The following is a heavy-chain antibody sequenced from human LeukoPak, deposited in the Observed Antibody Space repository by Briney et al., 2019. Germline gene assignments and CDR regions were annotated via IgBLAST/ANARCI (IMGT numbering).Heavy chain of an antibody. Sequence: GGSLRLSCAASGFTFSSYGMHWVRQAPGKGLEWVAVIWYGGSNKYYADSVKGRFTISRDNSKNTLYLQMNSLRAEDTAVYYCAKGVRGIAAADDAFDIWGQGTMVTVSS. CDR3: AKGVRGIAAADDAFDI. V-gene: IGHV3-30*02. J-gene: IGHJ3*02. CDR2: IWYGGSNK. CDR1: GFTFSSYG. D-gene: IGHD6-13*01.